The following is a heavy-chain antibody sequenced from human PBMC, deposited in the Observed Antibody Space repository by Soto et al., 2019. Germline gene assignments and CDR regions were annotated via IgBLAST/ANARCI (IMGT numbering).Heavy chain of an antibody. CDR1: GGSISSSSYY. D-gene: IGHD4-17*01. Sequence: QLQLQESGPGLVKPSETLSLTCTVSGGSISSSSYYWGWIRQPPGKGLEWIGSIYYSGSTYYNPSLKSRVTISVDTSKNQFSLKLSSVTAADTAVYYCARQPYGDYYYYYGMDVWGQGTTVTVSS. J-gene: IGHJ6*02. V-gene: IGHV4-39*01. CDR2: IYYSGST. CDR3: ARQPYGDYYYYYGMDV.